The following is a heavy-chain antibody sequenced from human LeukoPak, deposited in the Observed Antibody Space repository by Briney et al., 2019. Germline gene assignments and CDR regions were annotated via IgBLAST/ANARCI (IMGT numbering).Heavy chain of an antibody. CDR1: GFSFSSYA. CDR3: ARDRGTATLRSFDI. J-gene: IGHJ3*02. Sequence: GGSLRLSCAASGFSFSSYAMSWVRQAPGKGLEWGSYISSSGDTIYYTDSVKGRFTISRDNGKNSLYLQLNSLRAEDTAVYCCARDRGTATLRSFDIWGQGTVVSVSS. V-gene: IGHV3-48*03. D-gene: IGHD5-12*01. CDR2: ISSSGDTI.